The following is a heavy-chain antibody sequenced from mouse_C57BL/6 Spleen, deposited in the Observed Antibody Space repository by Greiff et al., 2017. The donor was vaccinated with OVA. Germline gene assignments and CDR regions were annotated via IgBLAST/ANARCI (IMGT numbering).Heavy chain of an antibody. CDR2: IHPNSGST. D-gene: IGHD4-1*01. J-gene: IGHJ2*01. V-gene: IGHV1-64*01. CDR1: GYSFTSYW. Sequence: QVQLQQPGAELVKPGASVKLSCKASGYSFTSYWMHWVKQRPGQGLEWLGMIHPNSGSTNYTEKFTSKATLTVDKSSSTAYMQLSSLTSDDSAVYYGSRTGTEPFDDWGQGTTLTVSS. CDR3: SRTGTEPFDD.